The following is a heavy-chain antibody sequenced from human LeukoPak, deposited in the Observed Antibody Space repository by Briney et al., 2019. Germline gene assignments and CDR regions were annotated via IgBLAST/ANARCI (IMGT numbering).Heavy chain of an antibody. CDR3: ARGIADPYSFDS. J-gene: IGHJ4*02. D-gene: IGHD6-13*01. Sequence: SETLSLTCTVSGGSINFYYWNWIRQPAGKGLQWIGRIYSTGSTNYSPSLKSRVTMSVDKSKNQFSLNLSSVTAADTAVYYCARGIADPYSFDSWGQGILVTVSS. V-gene: IGHV4-4*07. CDR2: IYSTGST. CDR1: GGSINFYY.